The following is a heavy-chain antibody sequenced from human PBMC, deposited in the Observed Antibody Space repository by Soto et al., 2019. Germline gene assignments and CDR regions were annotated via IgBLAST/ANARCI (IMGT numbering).Heavy chain of an antibody. J-gene: IGHJ4*02. CDR3: ARAGIRTSFDY. CDR1: GFTFGDYP. Sequence: LSLSCTASGFTFGDYPMSWFRQAPGKGLEWVGFIGSKAYGGTTEYAASVKGRFTISRDDSKSIAYLQMNSLKTEDTAVYYCARAGIRTSFDYWGQGTLVTVSS. CDR2: IGSKAYGGTT. V-gene: IGHV3-49*03. D-gene: IGHD2-21*01.